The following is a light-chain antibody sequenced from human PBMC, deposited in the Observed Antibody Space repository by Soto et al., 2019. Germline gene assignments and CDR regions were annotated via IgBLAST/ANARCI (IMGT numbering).Light chain of an antibody. CDR2: GAS. CDR1: QSFSSSY. Sequence: EIVMTQSPGTLSLSPGERATLSCRASQSFSSSYFAWYQQKPGQAPRLLIYGASSSATRIPDRFSGSGSGIDFTLTISKLEPEDFAVYYCHNYGSSPTFGPGTKVDIK. V-gene: IGKV3-20*01. J-gene: IGKJ3*01. CDR3: HNYGSSPT.